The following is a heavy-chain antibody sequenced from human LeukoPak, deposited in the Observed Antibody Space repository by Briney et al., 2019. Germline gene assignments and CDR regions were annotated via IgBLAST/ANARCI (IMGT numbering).Heavy chain of an antibody. CDR1: GFTFSSYA. V-gene: IGHV3-23*01. J-gene: IGHJ6*02. CDR2: ISGSGSST. D-gene: IGHD1-26*01. CDR3: AKDKGWGYSAYNCYGMDV. Sequence: GGSLRLSCAASGFTFSSYAMSWVRQAPGKGLEWVSAISGSGSSTYYADSVKGRFTISRDNSKNTLYLQMNSLRAEDTAVYYCAKDKGWGYSAYNCYGMDVWGQGTTVTVSS.